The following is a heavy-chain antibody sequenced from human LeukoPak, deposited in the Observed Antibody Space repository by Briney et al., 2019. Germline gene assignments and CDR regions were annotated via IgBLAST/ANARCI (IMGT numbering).Heavy chain of an antibody. V-gene: IGHV3-48*03. J-gene: IGHJ4*02. D-gene: IGHD2-15*01. CDR3: ARDRTLRYCGGGSCHSLEY. CDR2: ISISGSTI. Sequence: GGSLRLSCAASGFTFSSYEMNWVRQAPGKGLEWVSYISISGSTIYYADSVKGRFTISRDNAKNSLYLQMNSLRAEDTAVYYCARDRTLRYCGGGSCHSLEYWGQGTLVTVSS. CDR1: GFTFSSYE.